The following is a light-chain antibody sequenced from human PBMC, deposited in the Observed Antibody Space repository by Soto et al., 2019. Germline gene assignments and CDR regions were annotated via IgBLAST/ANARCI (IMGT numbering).Light chain of an antibody. Sequence: DIHMTQSPSILSAFIGDRVTITCRASPSIGNSLAWYQQKPGKAPKLLIYRASTLQSGVPSRFRGSGSGTDFTLTISSLQPDDFAIYYCQEYSTYSYTFGPGTTVDIK. V-gene: IGKV1-5*03. CDR1: PSIGNS. CDR3: QEYSTYSYT. CDR2: RAS. J-gene: IGKJ3*01.